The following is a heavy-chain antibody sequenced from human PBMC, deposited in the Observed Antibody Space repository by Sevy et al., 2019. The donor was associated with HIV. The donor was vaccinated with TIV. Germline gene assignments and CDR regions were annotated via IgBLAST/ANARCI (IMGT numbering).Heavy chain of an antibody. CDR3: AREPPYYDILSGYSYGMDV. CDR2: IYYSAST. Sequence: SETLSLTCTVSGGSISNFYWSWIRQPPGKGLEWIGNIYYSASTNYNPSLKSRVTISVDTSKNQLFLRLNSVTAADTAVYYCAREPPYYDILSGYSYGMDVWGQGTTVTVSS. CDR1: GGSISNFY. V-gene: IGHV4-59*01. D-gene: IGHD3-9*01. J-gene: IGHJ6*02.